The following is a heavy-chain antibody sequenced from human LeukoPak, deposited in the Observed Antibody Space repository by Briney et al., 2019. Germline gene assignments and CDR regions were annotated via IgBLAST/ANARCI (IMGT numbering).Heavy chain of an antibody. J-gene: IGHJ4*02. CDR2: INPNSGGT. CDR3: ARDPMRGGSYMDLDY. V-gene: IGHV1-2*02. CDR1: GYTFTGYF. Sequence: ASVKVSCKASGYTFTGYFIHWVRQAPGQGLEWMGWINPNSGGTNYAQKFQGRVTMTRDTSISTAYMELSSLRSDDTAVFYCARDPMRGGSYMDLDYWGRGTLVIVSS. D-gene: IGHD3-10*01.